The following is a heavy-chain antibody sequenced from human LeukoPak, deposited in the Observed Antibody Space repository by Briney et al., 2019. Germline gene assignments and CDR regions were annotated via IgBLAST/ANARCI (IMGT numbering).Heavy chain of an antibody. V-gene: IGHV4-4*07. CDR3: ARDQVVASWFDP. CDR1: GGSISSYY. Sequence: RTSETLSLTCTVSGGSISSYYWSWIRQPAGKGLEWIGRIYTSGSTNYNPSLKSRVTMSVDTSKNQFSLKLSSVTAADTAVYYCARDQVVASWFDPWGQGTLVTVSS. CDR2: IYTSGST. J-gene: IGHJ5*02. D-gene: IGHD3-22*01.